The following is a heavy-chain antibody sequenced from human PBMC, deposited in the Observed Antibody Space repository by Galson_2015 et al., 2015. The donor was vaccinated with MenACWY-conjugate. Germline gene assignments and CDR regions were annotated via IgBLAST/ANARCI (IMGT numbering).Heavy chain of an antibody. J-gene: IGHJ4*02. CDR3: THLGKAVAGGGDFDH. Sequence: PALVKPTQTLALTCTFSGFSLSTSRVGVAWIRQPPGKALEWLALIYWDDDKHYSPSLKSRLTITKATSKNQVVLTMTNMDPVDTATYYCTHLGKAVAGGGDFDHWGQGTLVTVSS. D-gene: IGHD6-19*01. CDR2: IYWDDDK. V-gene: IGHV2-5*02. CDR1: GFSLSTSRVG.